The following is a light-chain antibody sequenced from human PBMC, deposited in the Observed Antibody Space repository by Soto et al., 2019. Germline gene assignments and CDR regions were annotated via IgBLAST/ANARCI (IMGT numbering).Light chain of an antibody. V-gene: IGKV1-5*01. CDR3: RQYNSYWT. Sequence: DIQMTQSPSTLSASVGGRGTSACRASQSISSWLACYQQKPGKAPKLLIYYASSLESGAQSRFSGSGSGTEFTLTISSLQPDDFATYYRRQYNSYWTFGPGTKVDIK. CDR1: QSISSW. J-gene: IGKJ1*01. CDR2: YAS.